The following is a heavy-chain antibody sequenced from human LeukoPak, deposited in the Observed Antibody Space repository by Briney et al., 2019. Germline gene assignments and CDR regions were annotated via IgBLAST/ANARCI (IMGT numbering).Heavy chain of an antibody. J-gene: IGHJ6*02. CDR2: IKQYGREK. CDR1: GFTFDSYL. D-gene: IGHD3-22*01. CDR3: ASETSTYDSSAYSYYYYGMDV. V-gene: IGHV3-7*03. Sequence: WGSLRLSCAASGFTFDSYLVSWVRQAPGKGREWVGNIKQYGREKSYVDSAKGRLTIPSDTANNSLYTKMNSLRAEDTAVYYCASETSTYDSSAYSYYYYGMDVWGQGTTVTVSS.